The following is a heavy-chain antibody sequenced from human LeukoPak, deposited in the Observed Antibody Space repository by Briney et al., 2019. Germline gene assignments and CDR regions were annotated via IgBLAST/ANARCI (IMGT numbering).Heavy chain of an antibody. CDR3: ARGAGYDSSGYYYFDY. CDR1: GGSISSYY. V-gene: IGHV4-59*01. D-gene: IGHD3-22*01. Sequence: PSETLSLTCTVSGGSISSYYWSWIRQPPGKGPEWIGYIYYSGSTNYNPSLKSRVTISVDTSKSQFSLKLSSVTAADTAVYYCARGAGYDSSGYYYFDYWGQGTLVTVSS. J-gene: IGHJ4*02. CDR2: IYYSGST.